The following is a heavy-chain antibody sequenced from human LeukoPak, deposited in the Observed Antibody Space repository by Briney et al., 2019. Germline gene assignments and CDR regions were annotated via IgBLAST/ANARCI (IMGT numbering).Heavy chain of an antibody. Sequence: GGSLRLSCAASGFTFSSYSMNWVRQTPGKGLEWVSSISSSSSYIYYADSVKGRFTISRDNAKNSLYLQMNSLRAEDTAVYYCAREHGGWLDYWGQGTLVTVSP. J-gene: IGHJ4*02. CDR2: ISSSSSYI. V-gene: IGHV3-21*01. D-gene: IGHD6-19*01. CDR3: AREHGGWLDY. CDR1: GFTFSSYS.